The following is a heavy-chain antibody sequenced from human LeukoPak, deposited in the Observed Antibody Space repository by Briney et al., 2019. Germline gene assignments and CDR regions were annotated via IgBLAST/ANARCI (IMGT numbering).Heavy chain of an antibody. V-gene: IGHV3-7*03. CDR1: GFTFRNYW. Sequence: GGSLRLSCAASGFTFRNYWLSWVRQAPGKGLEWVANIQQDGNEKYYVDSVKGRFTISRDNAKNSLYLQMDSQRAEDTAVYYCARGMIVVVQDYWGQGTLVTVSS. CDR2: IQQDGNEK. CDR3: ARGMIVVVQDY. J-gene: IGHJ4*02. D-gene: IGHD3-22*01.